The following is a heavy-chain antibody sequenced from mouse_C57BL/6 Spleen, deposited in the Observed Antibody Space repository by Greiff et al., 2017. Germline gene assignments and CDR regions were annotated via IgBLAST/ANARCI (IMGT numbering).Heavy chain of an antibody. CDR2: IHPSDSDT. V-gene: IGHV1-74*01. J-gene: IGHJ2*01. CDR1: GYTFTSYW. Sequence: QVQLKQPGAELVKPGASVKVSCKASGYTFTSYWMHWVKQRPGQGLEWIGRIHPSDSDTNYNQKFKGKATLTVAKSSSTAYMQLSSLTSEDSAVYYCAIGAITTVVEDYFDYWGQGTTLTVSS. D-gene: IGHD1-1*01. CDR3: AIGAITTVVEDYFDY.